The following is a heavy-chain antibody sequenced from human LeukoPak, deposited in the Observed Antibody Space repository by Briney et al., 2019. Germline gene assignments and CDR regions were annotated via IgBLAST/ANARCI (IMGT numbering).Heavy chain of an antibody. CDR3: ARGAAAANQGVIVDY. J-gene: IGHJ4*02. CDR1: GGSISSGGYY. Sequence: NASETLSLTCTVSGGSISSGGYYWSWIRQHPGKGLEWIGYIYYSGSTYYNPSLKSRVTISVDTSKNQFSLKLSSVTAADTAVCYCARGAAAANQGVIVDYWGQGTLVTVSS. V-gene: IGHV4-31*03. D-gene: IGHD6-13*01. CDR2: IYYSGST.